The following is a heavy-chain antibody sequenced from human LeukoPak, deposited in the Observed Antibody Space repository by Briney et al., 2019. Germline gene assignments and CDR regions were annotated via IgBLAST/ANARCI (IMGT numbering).Heavy chain of an antibody. V-gene: IGHV3-7*01. Sequence: GGSLRPSCPPSALSFSSLWMTCVRQAPEKGPEWVASVSHDGSHSYYVDSVKGRFTISGDNAKNSLYLQMNSMRAKDTAMYYCATYFRAAVCSCPSCPITRLDFWGQGTLATVSS. CDR3: ATYFRAAVCSCPSCPITRLDF. J-gene: IGHJ4*02. D-gene: IGHD2-2*01. CDR1: ALSFSSLW. CDR2: VSHDGSHS.